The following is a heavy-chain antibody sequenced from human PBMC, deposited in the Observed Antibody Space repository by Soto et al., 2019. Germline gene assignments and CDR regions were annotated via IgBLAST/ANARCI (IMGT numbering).Heavy chain of an antibody. V-gene: IGHV4-34*01. CDR2: INHVGST. CDR3: ACLGDFNWYDP. CDR1: GGSFSGHS. Sequence: SETLSLTCAVYGGSFSGHSWTWIRQSPGKGLEWIGEINHVGSTNYNPSLKSRVTISADTSKNQFSLELGSVTAADTAVYYCACLGDFNWYDPWGQGTLVTVSS. J-gene: IGHJ5*02.